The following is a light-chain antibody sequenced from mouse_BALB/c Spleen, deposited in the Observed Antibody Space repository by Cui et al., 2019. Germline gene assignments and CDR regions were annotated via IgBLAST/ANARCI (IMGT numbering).Light chain of an antibody. Sequence: QIVLTQSPAIMSASPGEEVTMTCSASSSVSYMYWYQQKPGSSPRLLIYDTSILASGVPVRFSGSGSGTSYSLTISRMEAEDAATYYCQQWSSYPFTFGSGTKLEIK. CDR1: SSVSY. J-gene: IGKJ4*01. CDR2: DTS. CDR3: QQWSSYPFT. V-gene: IGKV4-55*01.